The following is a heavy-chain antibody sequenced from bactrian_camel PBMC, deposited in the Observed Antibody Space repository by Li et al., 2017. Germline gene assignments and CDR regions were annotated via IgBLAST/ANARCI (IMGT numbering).Heavy chain of an antibody. CDR1: GYIYDGYC. CDR2: MIGDEYP. D-gene: IGHD3*01. J-gene: IGHJ4*01. V-gene: IGHV3S55*01. CDR3: AARLRRGSCYVGRVEFAH. Sequence: VQLVESGGGSVKAGGSLSLSCAVSGYIYDGYCFAWFRQAPEKEREGVATMIGDEYPSYSESAKGRFTISRDVAKNTLYLDMNNLKPEDTAKYYCAARLRRGSCYVGRVEFAHWGQGTQVTVS.